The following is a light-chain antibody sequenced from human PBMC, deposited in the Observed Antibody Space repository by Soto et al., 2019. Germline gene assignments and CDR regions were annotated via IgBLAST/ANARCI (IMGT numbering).Light chain of an antibody. V-gene: IGKV1-39*01. Sequence: DIQRTQSPSTLSASVGDRVTITCRASQSISSYLNWYQQKPGKAPKILIYAASSLQSGVPSRFSGSGSGTDFTLTISSLKNEDFATYYCQQGYSTTQTFGQGTKVDIK. CDR3: QQGYSTTQT. J-gene: IGKJ1*01. CDR2: AAS. CDR1: QSISSY.